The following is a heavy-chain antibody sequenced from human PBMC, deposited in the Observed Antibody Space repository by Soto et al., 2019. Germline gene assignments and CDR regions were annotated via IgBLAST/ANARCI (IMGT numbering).Heavy chain of an antibody. J-gene: IGHJ4*02. CDR1: GFTVSSNY. Sequence: GGSLRLSCAASGFTVSSNYMSWVLQAPGKGLEWVSVIYSGGSTYYADSVKGRFTISRDNSKNTLYLQMNSLRAEDTAVYYCARDGDYDFLTGYHKYYFDNWGQGTLVTVSS. CDR3: ARDGDYDFLTGYHKYYFDN. CDR2: IYSGGST. V-gene: IGHV3-66*01. D-gene: IGHD3-9*01.